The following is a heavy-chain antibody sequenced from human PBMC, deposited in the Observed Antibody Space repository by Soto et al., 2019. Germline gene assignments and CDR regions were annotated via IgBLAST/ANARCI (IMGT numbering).Heavy chain of an antibody. V-gene: IGHV1-18*01. CDR3: ATRSRVSPMPFDY. CDR1: GYTFTTYG. CDR2: INPNNGNT. D-gene: IGHD2-2*01. Sequence: ASVKVSCTASGYTFTTYGVNWVRQAPGQGLEWMGWINPNNGNTNYAQELQGRVTLTTDTATSTAYIEVRSLRSDDTAVYYCATRSRVSPMPFDYWGQGTLVTVSS. J-gene: IGHJ4*02.